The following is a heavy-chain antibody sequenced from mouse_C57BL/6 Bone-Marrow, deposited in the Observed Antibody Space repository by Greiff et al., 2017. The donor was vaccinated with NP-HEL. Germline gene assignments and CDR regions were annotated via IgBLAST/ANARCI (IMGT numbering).Heavy chain of an antibody. CDR3: ARDGYYPYFDV. D-gene: IGHD2-3*01. Sequence: QVQLQQPGAELVKPGASVKLSCKASGYTFPSYWMLWVKQRPGRGLEWIGRFDPTSGGTKYNEKFKSKATLTVDKPSSTAYMQLSSLTSEDSAVYYCARDGYYPYFDVWGTGTTVTVSS. CDR2: FDPTSGGT. J-gene: IGHJ1*03. CDR1: GYTFPSYW. V-gene: IGHV1-72*01.